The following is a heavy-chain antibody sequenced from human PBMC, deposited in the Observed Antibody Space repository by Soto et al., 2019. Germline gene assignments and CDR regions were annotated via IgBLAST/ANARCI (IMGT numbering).Heavy chain of an antibody. CDR1: GFVFSSYA. V-gene: IGHV3-23*01. CDR2: ISGSGGNT. CDR3: AKDPRVHYYGSGSSSY. J-gene: IGHJ4*02. Sequence: PGGSVRLSCAASGFVFSSYAMSWVRQAPGKGLEWVSTISGSGGNTYYADSVKGRFTISRDNSKNTLYLQMNSLRAEDTALYYCAKDPRVHYYGSGSSSYWGQGTLVTVSS. D-gene: IGHD3-10*01.